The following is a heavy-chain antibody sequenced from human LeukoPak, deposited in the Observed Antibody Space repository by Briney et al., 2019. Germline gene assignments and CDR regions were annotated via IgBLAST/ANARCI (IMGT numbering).Heavy chain of an antibody. CDR1: GGSISSGDYY. D-gene: IGHD2-15*01. V-gene: IGHV4-30-4*01. CDR3: ARMGPVVAATYFQH. J-gene: IGHJ1*01. CDR2: IYYSGST. Sequence: PSETLSLTCTVSGGSISSGDYYWSWIRQPPGKGLEWIGYIYYSGSTYYNPSLKSRVTISVDTSRNQFSLKLSSVTAADTAVYYCARMGPVVAATYFQHWGQGTPVTVSS.